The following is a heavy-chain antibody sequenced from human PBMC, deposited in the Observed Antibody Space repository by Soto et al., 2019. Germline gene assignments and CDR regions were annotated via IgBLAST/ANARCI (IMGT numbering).Heavy chain of an antibody. J-gene: IGHJ6*02. D-gene: IGHD3-16*01. CDR2: IYHSGST. Sequence: PSETLDLTCAVSGGSISSGCYSWSWIRQPPGKGLEWIGYIYHSGSTYYNPSLKSRVTISVDRSKNQFSLKLSSVTAADTAVYYCARGITGSYYGMDVWGQGTTVTVSS. CDR1: GGSISSGCYS. CDR3: ARGITGSYYGMDV. V-gene: IGHV4-30-2*01.